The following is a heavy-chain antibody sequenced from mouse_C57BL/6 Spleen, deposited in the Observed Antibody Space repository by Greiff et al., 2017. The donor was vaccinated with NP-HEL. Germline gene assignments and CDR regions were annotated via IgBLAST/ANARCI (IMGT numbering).Heavy chain of an antibody. V-gene: IGHV1-55*01. D-gene: IGHD4-1*01. CDR2: IYPGSGST. CDR1: GYTFTSYW. J-gene: IGHJ3*01. Sequence: QVQLQQPGAELVKPGASVKMSCKASGYTFTSYWITWVKQRPGQGLEWIGDIYPGSGSTNYNEKFKSKATLTVDTSSSTAYMQLSSLTSEDSAVYYCARGVGRERSFAYWGQGTLVTVSA. CDR3: ARGVGRERSFAY.